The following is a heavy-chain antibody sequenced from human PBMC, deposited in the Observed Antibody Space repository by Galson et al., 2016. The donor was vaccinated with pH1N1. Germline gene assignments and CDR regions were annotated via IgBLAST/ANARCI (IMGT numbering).Heavy chain of an antibody. CDR1: GFGFGTYG. Sequence: SVKVSCKASGFGFGTYGISWVRQAPGQGLEWLGWMQAYNGRTDYQQKFQGRVTLTRDRATSSFYLEVRSLRSDDTAVYYCAGGYYYDSSGYYTSHWGQGTVVTVS. V-gene: IGHV1-18*04. D-gene: IGHD3-22*01. J-gene: IGHJ3*01. CDR2: MQAYNGRT. CDR3: AGGYYYDSSGYYTSH.